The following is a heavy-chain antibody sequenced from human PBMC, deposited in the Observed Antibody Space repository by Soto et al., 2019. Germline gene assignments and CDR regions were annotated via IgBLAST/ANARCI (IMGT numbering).Heavy chain of an antibody. CDR1: GGSFSGYY. CDR2: INHSGST. D-gene: IGHD4-17*01. Sequence: QVQLQQWGAGLLKPSETLSLTCAVYGGSFSGYYWSWIRQPPGKGLEWIGEINHSGSTNYNPSLKTRVTISVDTSKNQFSLNLSSVTAADTAVYYCARAYGGNVFDYWGQGTLVTVSS. V-gene: IGHV4-34*01. J-gene: IGHJ4*02. CDR3: ARAYGGNVFDY.